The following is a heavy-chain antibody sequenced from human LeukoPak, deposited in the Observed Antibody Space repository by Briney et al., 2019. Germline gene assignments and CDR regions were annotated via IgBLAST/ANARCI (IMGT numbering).Heavy chain of an antibody. CDR2: IYTSGGT. CDR3: ASSIEMATITGWFDP. Sequence: SETLSLTCTVSGGSISSSSYYWGWIRQPPGKGLEWIGRIYTSGGTNYNPSLKSRVTISVDTSKNQFSLKLSSVTAADTAVYYCASSIEMATITGWFDPWGQGTLVTVSS. V-gene: IGHV4-39*07. CDR1: GGSISSSSYY. J-gene: IGHJ5*02. D-gene: IGHD5-24*01.